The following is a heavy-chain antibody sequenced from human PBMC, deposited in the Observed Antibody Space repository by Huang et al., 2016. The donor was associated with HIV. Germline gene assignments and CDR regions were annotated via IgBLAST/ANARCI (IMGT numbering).Heavy chain of an antibody. CDR2: IYYSGST. J-gene: IGHJ3*02. CDR1: GGSISSRSYY. V-gene: IGHV4-39*01. CDR3: ARHMDCSSSSCLAGGHERGPFDM. Sequence: QLQLQESGPGLVKPSETLSLTCSVSGGSISSRSYYWGWIRQPPGKGLEGIGSIYYSGSTFYNPTLKSGVTISVDTSKNQFSLRLSSVTGADTAVYYCARHMDCSSSSCLAGGHERGPFDMWGQGTMVTVSS. D-gene: IGHD2-2*01.